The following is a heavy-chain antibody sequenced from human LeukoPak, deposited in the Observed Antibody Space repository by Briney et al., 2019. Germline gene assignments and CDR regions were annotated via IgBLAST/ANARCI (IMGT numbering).Heavy chain of an antibody. CDR1: GYTFTSYY. V-gene: IGHV1-46*01. J-gene: IGHJ4*02. CDR3: ARDPSLLSFLDY. CDR2: INPSGGST. Sequence: ASVKVSCKASGYTFTSYYMHWVRQAPGQGLEWMGIINPSGGSTSYAQKFQGRVTMTRDTSTSTAYMELRSLRFDDTAVYYCARDPSLLSFLDYWGQGTLVTVSS. D-gene: IGHD3-10*01.